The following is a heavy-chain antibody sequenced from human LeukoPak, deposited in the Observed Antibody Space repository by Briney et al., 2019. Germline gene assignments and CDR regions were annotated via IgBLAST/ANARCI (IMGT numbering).Heavy chain of an antibody. CDR2: IYYSGST. Sequence: SETLSLTCTVSGGAISSAGYYWSWIRQHPEKGLEWIGYIYYSGSTYYNPSLKSRVTISVDTSRNQFSLRLSSVTAADTAVYYWAGGVERTEFDYWGQGTLVTVSS. V-gene: IGHV4-31*03. D-gene: IGHD3-16*01. CDR3: AGGVERTEFDY. J-gene: IGHJ4*02. CDR1: GGAISSAGYY.